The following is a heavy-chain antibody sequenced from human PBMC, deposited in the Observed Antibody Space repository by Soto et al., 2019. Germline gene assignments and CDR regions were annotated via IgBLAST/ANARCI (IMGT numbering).Heavy chain of an antibody. CDR3: VKFLGRSIAALNWFHS. J-gene: IGHJ5*01. CDR1: GFTFSSYA. D-gene: IGHD3-3*01. V-gene: IGHV3-64D*06. CDR2: ISSNGGST. Sequence: PGGYLGLSCSASGFTFSSYAMHWVRQAPGKGLEYVSAISSNGGSTYYADSVKGRFTISRDNSKNTLYLQMSSLRAEDTAVYYCVKFLGRSIAALNWFHSLGQAPLVT.